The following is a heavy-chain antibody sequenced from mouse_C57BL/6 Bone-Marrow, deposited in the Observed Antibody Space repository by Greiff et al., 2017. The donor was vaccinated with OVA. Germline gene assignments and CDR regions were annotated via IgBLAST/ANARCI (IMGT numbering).Heavy chain of an antibody. J-gene: IGHJ2*01. Sequence: VQLQESGAELVRPGASVKLSCKASGYTFTDYYINWVKQRPGQGLEWIARIYPGSGNTYYNEKFKGKATLTAEKSSSTAYMQLSSLTSDDASVYFCARKKFFDYWGQGTTLTVSS. CDR3: ARKKFFDY. V-gene: IGHV1-76*01. CDR1: GYTFTDYY. CDR2: IYPGSGNT.